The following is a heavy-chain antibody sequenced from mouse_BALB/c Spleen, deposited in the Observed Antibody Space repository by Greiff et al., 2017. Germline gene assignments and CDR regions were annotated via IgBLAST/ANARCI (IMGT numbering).Heavy chain of an antibody. CDR3: AKNYCSDYFDY. CDR1: GFSLTSSG. J-gene: IGHJ2*01. D-gene: IGHD1-1*01. Sequence: VQLVESGPGLVQPSHSLSITCTVSGFSLTSSGVHWVRQSPGKGLEWLGVIWSGGSTDYNAAFISRLSISKDNSTSQVFFKMNSLQANDTAIYYCAKNYCSDYFDYWGQGTTLTVSS. V-gene: IGHV2-2*02. CDR2: IWSGGST.